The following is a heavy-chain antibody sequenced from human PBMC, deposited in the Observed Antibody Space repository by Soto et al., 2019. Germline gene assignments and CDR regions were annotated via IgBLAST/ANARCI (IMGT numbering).Heavy chain of an antibody. V-gene: IGHV1-2*02. J-gene: IGHJ6*02. Sequence: ASVKVSCKASGYTFTGYYMHWMRQAPGQGLEWMGWINPNSGGTNYAQKFQGRVTMTRDTSISTAYMELSRLRSDDTAVYYCARDLHYYDSSGYYYYYYGMDVWGQGTTVTVSS. D-gene: IGHD3-22*01. CDR1: GYTFTGYY. CDR2: INPNSGGT. CDR3: ARDLHYYDSSGYYYYYYGMDV.